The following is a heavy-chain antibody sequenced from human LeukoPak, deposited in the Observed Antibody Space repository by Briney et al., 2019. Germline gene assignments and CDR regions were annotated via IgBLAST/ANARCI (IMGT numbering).Heavy chain of an antibody. Sequence: GGSLRLSCAASGFTFSSYAMSWVRQAPGKGLEWVSAISGSGGSTYYADSVKGRFTISRDNSKSTLYLQMNSLRAEDTAVYYCAKNMGSSGYDLIYYWGQGTLVTVSS. V-gene: IGHV3-23*01. CDR3: AKNMGSSGYDLIYY. CDR1: GFTFSSYA. D-gene: IGHD5-12*01. J-gene: IGHJ4*02. CDR2: ISGSGGST.